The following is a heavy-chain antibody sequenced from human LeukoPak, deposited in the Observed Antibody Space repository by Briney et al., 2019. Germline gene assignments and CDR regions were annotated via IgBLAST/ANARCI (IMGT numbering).Heavy chain of an antibody. V-gene: IGHV1-2*02. Sequence: ASVKVSCKASGYTFTGYYMHWVRQAPGQGLEWMGWINPNSGGTNYAQKFQGRVSMTRDTSIRTAYMQLSRLRSDDTAVYYCARSPHILTGENFDYWGQGTLVTVSS. CDR1: GYTFTGYY. CDR2: INPNSGGT. D-gene: IGHD3-9*01. CDR3: ARSPHILTGENFDY. J-gene: IGHJ4*02.